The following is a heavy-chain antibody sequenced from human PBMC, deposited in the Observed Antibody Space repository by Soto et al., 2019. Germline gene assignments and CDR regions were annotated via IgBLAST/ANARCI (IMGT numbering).Heavy chain of an antibody. D-gene: IGHD1-26*01. Sequence: QVQLVQSGAEVKKPGSSVKVSCKASGGTFSSYTISWVRQAPGQGLEWMGGIIPIFGAVKYAQKFQDRLTVTADESTGTGYMELSSLRPEDTAVYYCAQDANGTSLAYWGQGALVIVSS. CDR1: GGTFSSYT. V-gene: IGHV1-69*01. CDR2: IIPIFGAV. CDR3: AQDANGTSLAY. J-gene: IGHJ4*02.